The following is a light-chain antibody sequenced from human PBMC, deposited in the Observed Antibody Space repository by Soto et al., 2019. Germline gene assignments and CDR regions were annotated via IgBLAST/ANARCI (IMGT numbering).Light chain of an antibody. Sequence: EIVLTQSAGTLSSSPGERATLSCRASQSVSSSYLAWYQQKPGQAPRLLIYGASSRATGIPDRFSGSGSGTDFTLTISRLETEDFAVYYCQQYGSSPWTFGQGTKVDIK. CDR1: QSVSSSY. J-gene: IGKJ1*01. V-gene: IGKV3-20*01. CDR2: GAS. CDR3: QQYGSSPWT.